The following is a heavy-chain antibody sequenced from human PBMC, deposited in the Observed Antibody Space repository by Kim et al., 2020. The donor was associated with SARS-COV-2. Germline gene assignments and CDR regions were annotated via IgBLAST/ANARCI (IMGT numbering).Heavy chain of an antibody. J-gene: IGHJ6*02. V-gene: IGHV7-4-1*02. CDR1: GYTFTSYA. Sequence: ASVKVSCKASGYTFTSYAMNWVRQAPGQGLEWMGWINTNTGNPTYAQGFTGRFVFSLDTSVSTAYLQISSLKAEDTAVYYCAMGGYCSSTSCYVWGYYYGMDVWGQGTTVTVSS. D-gene: IGHD2-2*01. CDR3: AMGGYCSSTSCYVWGYYYGMDV. CDR2: INTNTGNP.